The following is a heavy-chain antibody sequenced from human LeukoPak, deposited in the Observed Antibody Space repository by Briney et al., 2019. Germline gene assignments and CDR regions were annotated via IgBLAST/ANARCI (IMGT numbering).Heavy chain of an antibody. V-gene: IGHV3-43*01. D-gene: IGHD5-18*01. CDR1: GFTFDDYT. CDR3: AKADTTLDPFDH. CDR2: ISWDAGRT. Sequence: GGSLRHSCAASGFTFDDYTMHWVRQAPGKGLEWVSLISWDAGRTYYADSVKGRFTISRDNSKNSLYLQMNSLRTEDTALYYCAKADTTLDPFDHWGQGTLVTVSS. J-gene: IGHJ4*02.